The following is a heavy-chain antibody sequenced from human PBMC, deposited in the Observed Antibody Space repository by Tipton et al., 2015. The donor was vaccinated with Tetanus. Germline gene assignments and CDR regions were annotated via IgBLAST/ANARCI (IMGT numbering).Heavy chain of an antibody. V-gene: IGHV4-31*03. Sequence: GLVKPSETLSLTCTVSDGPVSSGGHYWGWVRQLPGKGLEWIGCIYYSGTTYYNPSLRSRLSISVDTSKNQFSLSLASVTAADPAIYYCARAELRRGFSGYLYYDLWGRGILVTVSS. CDR3: ARAELRRGFSGYLYYDL. CDR1: DGPVSSGGHY. CDR2: IYYSGTT. D-gene: IGHD5-12*01. J-gene: IGHJ2*01.